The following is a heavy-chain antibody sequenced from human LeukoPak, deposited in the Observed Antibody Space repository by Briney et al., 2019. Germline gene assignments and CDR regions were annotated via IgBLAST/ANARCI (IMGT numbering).Heavy chain of an antibody. Sequence: GGSLRLSCADSGYTFSDYYMSWIRQAPGKGLEWVSYISSSSSYTNYADSVKGRFTISRDNAKNSLYLQMNSLRAEDTAVYYCARDLRSGNWFDPWGQGTLVTVSS. D-gene: IGHD5/OR15-5a*01. J-gene: IGHJ5*02. V-gene: IGHV3-11*06. CDR2: ISSSSSYT. CDR1: GYTFSDYY. CDR3: ARDLRSGNWFDP.